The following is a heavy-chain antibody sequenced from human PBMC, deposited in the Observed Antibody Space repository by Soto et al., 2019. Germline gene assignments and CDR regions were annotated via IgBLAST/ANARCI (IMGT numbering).Heavy chain of an antibody. CDR2: ISAYNGNT. CDR3: ARDIAKGYYDSSGYYNPAHFDY. J-gene: IGHJ4*02. Sequence: GASVKVSCKASGYTFTRYGISWVRQAPGQGLEWMGWISAYNGNTNYAQKLQGRVTMTTDTSTSTAYMELRSLRSDDTAVYYCARDIAKGYYDSSGYYNPAHFDYWGQGTLVTVSS. V-gene: IGHV1-18*01. CDR1: GYTFTRYG. D-gene: IGHD3-22*01.